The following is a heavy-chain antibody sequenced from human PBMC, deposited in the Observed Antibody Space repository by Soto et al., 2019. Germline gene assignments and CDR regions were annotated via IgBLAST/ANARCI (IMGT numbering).Heavy chain of an antibody. J-gene: IGHJ6*02. CDR1: GGSISSGGYY. D-gene: IGHD6-13*01. V-gene: IGHV4-31*03. Sequence: PSETLSLTCTVSGGSISSGGYYWSWIRQHPGKGLEWIGYIYYSGSTYYNPSLKSRVTISVDTSKNQFSLKLSSVTAADTAVYYCARDLFERMGIAAAGRGYYYYGMDVWGQGTTVTVSS. CDR2: IYYSGST. CDR3: ARDLFERMGIAAAGRGYYYYGMDV.